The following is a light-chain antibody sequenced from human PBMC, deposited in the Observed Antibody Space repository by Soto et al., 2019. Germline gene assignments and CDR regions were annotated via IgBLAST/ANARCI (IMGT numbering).Light chain of an antibody. Sequence: DIQMTQSPSSLSASVGDSLTITCRASQTISTFLNWYQQKPGKAPKLLIYAASSLQSGVPSRFSGSGSGTDFTLTSSSLQPEDFATYYCQQSYSTPWTFGQGTKVDIK. CDR3: QQSYSTPWT. CDR1: QTISTF. CDR2: AAS. V-gene: IGKV1-39*01. J-gene: IGKJ1*01.